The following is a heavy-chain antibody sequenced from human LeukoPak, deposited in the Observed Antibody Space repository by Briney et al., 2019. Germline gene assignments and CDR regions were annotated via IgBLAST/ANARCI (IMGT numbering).Heavy chain of an antibody. CDR1: GYTFTSYG. Sequence: ASVKVSCKASGYTFTSYGISWVRQAPGQGLEWMGRIIPILGIANYAQKFQGRVTITADKSTSTAYMELSSLRSEDTAVYYCASSCSSTSCSPYWGQGTLVTVSS. J-gene: IGHJ4*02. D-gene: IGHD2-2*01. CDR3: ASSCSSTSCSPY. V-gene: IGHV1-69*04. CDR2: IIPILGIA.